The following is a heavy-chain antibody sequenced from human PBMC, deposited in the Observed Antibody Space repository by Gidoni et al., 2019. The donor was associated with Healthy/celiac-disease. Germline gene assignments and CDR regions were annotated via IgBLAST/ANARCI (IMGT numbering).Heavy chain of an antibody. D-gene: IGHD3-3*01. CDR2: IKSKTDGGTT. J-gene: IGHJ6*02. V-gene: IGHV3-15*01. CDR1: GFTVSNAW. CDR3: TTEVTIFGVGYYYYYGMDV. Sequence: EVQLVESGGGLVKPGGSLRLSCAASGFTVSNAWMSWVRQAPGKGLEWVGRIKSKTDGGTTDYAAPVKGRFTISRDDSKNTLYLQMNSLKTEDTAVYYCTTEVTIFGVGYYYYYGMDVWGQGTTVTVSS.